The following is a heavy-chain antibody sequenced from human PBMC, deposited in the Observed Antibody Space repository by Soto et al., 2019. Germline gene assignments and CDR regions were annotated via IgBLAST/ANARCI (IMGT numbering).Heavy chain of an antibody. CDR3: ARVGTFSGYFDY. CDR2: INAGNGNT. V-gene: IGHV1-3*01. CDR1: GYTFTSYA. D-gene: IGHD1-26*01. Sequence: ASVKVSCKASGYTFTSYAMHWVRQAPGQRLEWMGWINAGNGNTKYSQKFQGRVTITRDTSASTAYMELSSLRSEDTAVYYRARVGTFSGYFDYWGQGTLVTVSS. J-gene: IGHJ4*02.